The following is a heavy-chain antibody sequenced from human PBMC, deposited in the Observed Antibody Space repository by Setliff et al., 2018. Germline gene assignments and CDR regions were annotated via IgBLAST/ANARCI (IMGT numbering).Heavy chain of an antibody. D-gene: IGHD2-15*01. V-gene: IGHV3-23*01. Sequence: GGSLRLSCAASGFTFNRYWMHWVRQAPGKGLEWVSMISGSAQTTYYADSVKGRFTISRDNSKNTVYLEMNSLRAEDTAVYYCAKRGPYCSGGTCHYYFDYWGQGTLVTVSS. CDR1: GFTFNRYW. CDR3: AKRGPYCSGGTCHYYFDY. CDR2: ISGSAQTT. J-gene: IGHJ4*02.